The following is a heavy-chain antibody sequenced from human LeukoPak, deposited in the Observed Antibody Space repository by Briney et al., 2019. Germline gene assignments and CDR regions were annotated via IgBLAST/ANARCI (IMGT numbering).Heavy chain of an antibody. V-gene: IGHV1-18*01. D-gene: IGHD6-19*01. CDR1: GYTFTSYG. CDR3: ARASPSVYSSGWYLGSLWFDP. Sequence: GASVKVSCKASGYTFTSYGISWVRQAPGQGLEWMGWISAYNGNTNYAQKLQGRVTMTTDTSTSTAYMELRSLRSDDTAAYYCARASPSVYSSGWYLGSLWFDPWGQGTLVTVSS. CDR2: ISAYNGNT. J-gene: IGHJ5*02.